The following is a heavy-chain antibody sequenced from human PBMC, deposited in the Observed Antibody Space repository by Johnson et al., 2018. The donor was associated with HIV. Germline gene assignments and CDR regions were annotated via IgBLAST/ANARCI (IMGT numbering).Heavy chain of an antibody. CDR1: GFTFSRYW. Sequence: QVQLVESGGGLVQPGGSLRLSCAASGFTFSRYWMSWVRQAPGKGLEWGPFRRNDGRNQYYVDSVKGRFIISRDNSKSPLSLQMNSLRAEDTAVYYCAREPATVVTPPGAFDIWGQGTMVTVSS. CDR3: AREPATVVTPPGAFDI. D-gene: IGHD4-23*01. J-gene: IGHJ3*02. V-gene: IGHV3-30*02. CDR2: RRNDGRNQ.